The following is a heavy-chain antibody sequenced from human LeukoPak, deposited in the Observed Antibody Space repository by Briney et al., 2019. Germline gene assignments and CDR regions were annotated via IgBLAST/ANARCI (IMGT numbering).Heavy chain of an antibody. V-gene: IGHV3-23*01. Sequence: GGSLRLSCAASGFTFSSYWMSWVRQAPGKGLEWVSAISGSGGSTYYADSVKGRFTISRDNSKNTLYLQMNSLRAEDTAVYYCAKDLTLELGGSFDYWGQGTLITVSS. CDR2: ISGSGGST. CDR3: AKDLTLELGGSFDY. CDR1: GFTFSSYW. D-gene: IGHD3-3*01. J-gene: IGHJ4*02.